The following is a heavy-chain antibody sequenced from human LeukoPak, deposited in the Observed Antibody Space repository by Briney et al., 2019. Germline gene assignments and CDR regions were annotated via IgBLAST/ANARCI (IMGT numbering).Heavy chain of an antibody. CDR1: GFTFGDYA. CDR2: IRSKAYGGTT. D-gene: IGHD6-13*01. Sequence: GGSLRLSCTASGFTFGDYAMSWFRQAPGKGLEWVGFIRSKAYGGTTEYAASVKGRFTISRDDSKSIAYLQMNSLKTEDTAVHYCTRDSSSWFYFDYWGQGTLVTVSS. J-gene: IGHJ4*02. CDR3: TRDSSSWFYFDY. V-gene: IGHV3-49*03.